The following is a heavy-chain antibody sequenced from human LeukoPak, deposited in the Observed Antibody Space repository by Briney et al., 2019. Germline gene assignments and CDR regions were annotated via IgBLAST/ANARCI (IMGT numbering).Heavy chain of an antibody. CDR1: GFTFSSYA. V-gene: IGHV3-23*01. D-gene: IGHD3-22*01. Sequence: PGGSLSLSCAASGFTFSSYAMSWVRQAPGKGLEWVSAISGSGGSTYYADSVKGRFTISRDNSKNTLYLQMNSLRAEDTAVYYCAKEDVDSSGYYYEYYFDYWGQGTLVTVSS. CDR2: ISGSGGST. CDR3: AKEDVDSSGYYYEYYFDY. J-gene: IGHJ4*02.